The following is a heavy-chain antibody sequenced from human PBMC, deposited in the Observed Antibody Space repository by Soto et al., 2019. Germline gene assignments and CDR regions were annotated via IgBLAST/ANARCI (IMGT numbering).Heavy chain of an antibody. CDR2: ISGSDDST. CDR3: AAFYDSSGPFAFDI. Sequence: GGSLRLSCAASGFTFSSYAMSWVRQAPGKGLEWISAISGSDDSTYYADSVKGRFTISRDNSKNTLYLQMNSLRAEDMAVYYCAAFYDSSGPFAFDIWGQGTMVTVSS. D-gene: IGHD3-22*01. J-gene: IGHJ3*02. CDR1: GFTFSSYA. V-gene: IGHV3-23*01.